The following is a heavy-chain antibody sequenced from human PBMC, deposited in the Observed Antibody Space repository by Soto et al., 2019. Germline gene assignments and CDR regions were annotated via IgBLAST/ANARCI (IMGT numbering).Heavy chain of an antibody. V-gene: IGHV1-18*01. CDR3: ARDGWEGVGRYHKYNDP. CDR1: GYTFDSYG. CDR2: ISTYNGNS. D-gene: IGHD6-19*01. J-gene: IGHJ5*02. Sequence: QVQLVQSGAEVKKPGASVKVSCKASGYTFDSYGIIWVRQAPGQGLERMGWISTYNGNSNYEEQFQGRVTLTTDTSTSTAYMDLRNLRSDETAVYYCARDGWEGVGRYHKYNDPCGEATLVTVSS.